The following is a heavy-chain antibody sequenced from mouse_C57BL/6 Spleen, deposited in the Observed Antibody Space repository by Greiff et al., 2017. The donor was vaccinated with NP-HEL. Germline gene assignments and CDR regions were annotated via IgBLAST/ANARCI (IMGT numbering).Heavy chain of an antibody. V-gene: IGHV1-76*01. D-gene: IGHD2-2*01. CDR1: GYTFTDYY. Sequence: VQLQQSGAELVRPGASVKLSCKASGYTFTDYYINWVKQRPGQGLEWIARIYPGSGNTYYNEKFKGKATLTAEKSSSTAYMQLSSLTSEDSAVYFCARVTTYAMDYWGQGTSVTVSS. CDR2: IYPGSGNT. CDR3: ARVTTYAMDY. J-gene: IGHJ4*01.